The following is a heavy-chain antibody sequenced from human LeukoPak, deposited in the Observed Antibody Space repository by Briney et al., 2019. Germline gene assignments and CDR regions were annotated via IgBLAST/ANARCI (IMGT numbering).Heavy chain of an antibody. Sequence: ASVKVSCKPSGYTFTSYAMNWVRQAPGQGLEWMGWINTNTGNPTYAQGFTGRFVFSLDTSVSTVYLQISSVKAEDTAVYYCARYTAAAGTHDAFDIWGQGTMVTVSS. CDR1: GYTFTSYA. D-gene: IGHD6-13*01. J-gene: IGHJ3*02. V-gene: IGHV7-4-1*02. CDR3: ARYTAAAGTHDAFDI. CDR2: INTNTGNP.